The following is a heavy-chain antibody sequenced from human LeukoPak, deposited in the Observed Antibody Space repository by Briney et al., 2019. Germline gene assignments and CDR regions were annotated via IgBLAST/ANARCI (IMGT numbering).Heavy chain of an antibody. V-gene: IGHV4-59*01. Sequence: SETLSLTRTVSGGSIIGYHWSWIRQSPRQGLEWIGYIYYTGTTDYNPSLKSRLTMSMDTPKSQFSLELTSVTAADTAVYYCARAQDRVSAFDYWGQGTQVTVSS. CDR2: IYYTGTT. J-gene: IGHJ4*02. CDR1: GGSIIGYH. D-gene: IGHD3-10*01. CDR3: ARAQDRVSAFDY.